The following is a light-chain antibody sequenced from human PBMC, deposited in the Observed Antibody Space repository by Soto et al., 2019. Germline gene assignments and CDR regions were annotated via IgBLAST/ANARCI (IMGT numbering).Light chain of an antibody. CDR2: EGS. Sequence: QSVLTQPASVSGSPGQSITISCTGTSSDVGSYNLVSWYQQHPDKAPKLMIYEGSKRPSGVSNRFSGSKSGNTASLTISGLQAEDEADYYCCSYAGSSTFFYVFGTGTKVTVL. V-gene: IGLV2-23*03. CDR1: SSDVGSYNL. J-gene: IGLJ1*01. CDR3: CSYAGSSTFFYV.